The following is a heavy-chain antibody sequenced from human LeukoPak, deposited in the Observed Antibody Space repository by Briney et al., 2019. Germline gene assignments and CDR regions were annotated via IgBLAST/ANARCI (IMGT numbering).Heavy chain of an antibody. CDR2: IYYSGGT. J-gene: IGHJ6*03. Sequence: PSETLSLTCTVSGGSISSYYWSWIRQPPGRGLEWIGYIYYSGGTNYNPSLKSRVTISVDTSKNQFSLKLSSVTAADTAVYYCARHFAFSYYYMDVWGKGTTVTVSS. CDR1: GGSISSYY. CDR3: ARHFAFSYYYMDV. V-gene: IGHV4-59*08.